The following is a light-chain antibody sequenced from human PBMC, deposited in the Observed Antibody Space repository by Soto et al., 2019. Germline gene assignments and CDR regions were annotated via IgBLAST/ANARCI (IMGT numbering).Light chain of an antibody. CDR2: DAS. CDR1: QSVSNY. CDR3: QQRSNWRRLA. J-gene: IGKJ4*01. V-gene: IGKV3-11*01. Sequence: EIVLTQSPATLSLSPGERATLSCRASQSVSNYLAWYQQKPGQAPRLLIYDASNRATGIPARFSGSGSGTDFTLAIRSLGPENFTVYYCQQRSNWRRLAFGGGTKVEIK.